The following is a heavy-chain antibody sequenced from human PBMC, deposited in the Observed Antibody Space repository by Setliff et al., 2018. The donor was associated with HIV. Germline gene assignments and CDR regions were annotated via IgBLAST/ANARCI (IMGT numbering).Heavy chain of an antibody. CDR1: SGSVSRSDYY. V-gene: IGHV4-39*07. D-gene: IGHD3-22*01. J-gene: IGHJ4*02. CDR2: IYHTGSS. CDR3: ARDVLDLVISVYGF. Sequence: SETLSLTCTVSSGSVSRSDYYWGWIRQTPGKGLEWIGNIYHTGSSYYNPSLNDRATISLDTSKNQFSLKLNPVTAADTAVYYCARDVLDLVISVYGFWGQGIPVTVSS.